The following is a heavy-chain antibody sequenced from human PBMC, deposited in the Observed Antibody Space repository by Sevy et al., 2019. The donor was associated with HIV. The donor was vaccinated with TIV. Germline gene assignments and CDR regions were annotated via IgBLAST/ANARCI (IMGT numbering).Heavy chain of an antibody. CDR3: QIALSAAALS. CDR2: INQGGSEK. V-gene: IGHV3-7*01. D-gene: IGHD6-13*01. Sequence: GGSLRLSCAASGFTFSAYWMHWVRQAPGKGLEWVANINQGGSEKYYVDSVKGRFTISRDNAKNSLFLQMNSLRAEDTAVYYCQIALSAAALSWGQGALVTVSS. J-gene: IGHJ5*02. CDR1: GFTFSAYW.